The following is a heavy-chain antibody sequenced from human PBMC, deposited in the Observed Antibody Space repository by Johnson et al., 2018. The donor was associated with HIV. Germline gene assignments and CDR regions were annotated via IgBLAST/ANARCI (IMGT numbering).Heavy chain of an antibody. CDR1: GFSFTNAW. CDR3: TVRISMILALTRRDQDI. CDR2: IKSKTDGGTT. V-gene: IGHV3-15*01. D-gene: IGHD3-22*01. Sequence: EVQLVESGGGLVKPGGSLRLSCAASGFSFTNAWMSWVRQAPGKGLEWVGRIKSKTDGGTTDYAAPVKGGFTISRDDSKNTLYLQMNSLKTEDSAVYYCTVRISMILALTRRDQDIWGQGTMVTVSS. J-gene: IGHJ3*02.